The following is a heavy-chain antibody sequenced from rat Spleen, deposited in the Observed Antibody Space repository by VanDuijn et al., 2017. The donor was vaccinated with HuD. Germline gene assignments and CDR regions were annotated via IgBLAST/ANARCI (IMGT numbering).Heavy chain of an antibody. CDR2: INSAGST. Sequence: EVQLQESGPGLVKPSQSLSLTCSVTGYSITSTYRWNWIRKFPGNKLEWMGYINSAGSTNYNPPLRSQISITRDTSKNQFFLQLTSVTTEDTATYYCAREAAISRGVMDAWGQGASVTVSS. CDR3: AREAAISRGVMDA. D-gene: IGHD1-2*01. V-gene: IGHV3-3*01. CDR1: GYSITSTYR. J-gene: IGHJ4*01.